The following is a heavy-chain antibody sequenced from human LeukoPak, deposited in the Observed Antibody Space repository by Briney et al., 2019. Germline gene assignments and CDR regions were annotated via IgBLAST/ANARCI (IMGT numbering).Heavy chain of an antibody. V-gene: IGHV1-8*01. J-gene: IGHJ4*02. Sequence: ASVKVSCKASGYTFTSYDINWVRQATGQGLEWMGWMNPNSGNTGYAQKLQGRVTMTTDTSTSTAYMELRSLRSDDTAVYYCARGATMVRGDTYYFDYWGQGTLVTVSS. CDR1: GYTFTSYD. CDR2: MNPNSGNT. D-gene: IGHD3-10*01. CDR3: ARGATMVRGDTYYFDY.